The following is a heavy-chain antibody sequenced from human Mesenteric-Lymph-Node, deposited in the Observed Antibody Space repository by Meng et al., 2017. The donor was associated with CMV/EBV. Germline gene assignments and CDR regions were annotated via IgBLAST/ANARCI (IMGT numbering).Heavy chain of an antibody. V-gene: IGHV4-31*02. Sequence: SIRNGGYYWSWIRQHPGKGLEWIGYIYYTGSTYYNPSLKSRVTISVDTSENQFSLKLTSVTAADTAVYFCARAVRHGDFLPRPFDYWGQGTLVTVSS. CDR2: IYYTGST. J-gene: IGHJ4*02. D-gene: IGHD4-17*01. CDR3: ARAVRHGDFLPRPFDY. CDR1: SIRNGGYY.